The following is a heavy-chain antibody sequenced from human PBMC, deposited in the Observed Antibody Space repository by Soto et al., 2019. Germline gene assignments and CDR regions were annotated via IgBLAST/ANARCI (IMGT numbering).Heavy chain of an antibody. D-gene: IGHD2-2*01. J-gene: IGHJ4*02. Sequence: GASVKVSCKASSYSFTSYGISWVRQAPGQGLEWMGWISTYNRGTNCAQKFEGRVTMTIDTSTRTAYMELMSLRSDDTAVYYCARRGAVVQIDYWGQGTPVTVSS. V-gene: IGHV1-18*04. CDR1: SYSFTSYG. CDR3: ARRGAVVQIDY. CDR2: ISTYNRGT.